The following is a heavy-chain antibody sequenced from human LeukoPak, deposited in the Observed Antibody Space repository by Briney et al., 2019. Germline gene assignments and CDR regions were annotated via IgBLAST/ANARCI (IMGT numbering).Heavy chain of an antibody. J-gene: IGHJ3*02. V-gene: IGHV4-39*07. D-gene: IGHD4-17*01. CDR2: IYYSGYT. Sequence: SETLSLTCTVFGGSISSSSDYWGWIRQPPGKGLEYIGIIYYSGYTYYTPSLKSRVSISMDTSKNQFSLKVRSVTAADTAVYYCARDPYGDIDAFDIWGQGTMVTVSS. CDR3: ARDPYGDIDAFDI. CDR1: GGSISSSSDY.